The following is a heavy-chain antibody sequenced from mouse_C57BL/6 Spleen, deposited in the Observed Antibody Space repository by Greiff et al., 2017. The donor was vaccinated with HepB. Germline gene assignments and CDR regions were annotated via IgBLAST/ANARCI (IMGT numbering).Heavy chain of an antibody. Sequence: VQLQQPGAELVMPGASVKLSCKASGYTFTSYWMHWVKQRPGQGLEWIGEIDPSDSYTNYNQKFKGKSTLTVDKSSSTAYMQLSSLTSEDSAVYYCASHYYGSSYVGYFDVWGTGTTVTVSS. D-gene: IGHD1-1*01. V-gene: IGHV1-69*01. J-gene: IGHJ1*03. CDR1: GYTFTSYW. CDR3: ASHYYGSSYVGYFDV. CDR2: IDPSDSYT.